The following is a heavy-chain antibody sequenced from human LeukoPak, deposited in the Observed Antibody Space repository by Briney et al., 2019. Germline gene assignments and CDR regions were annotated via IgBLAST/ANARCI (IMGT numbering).Heavy chain of an antibody. CDR3: ASGPYPAAGTDHQFDY. V-gene: IGHV4-59*01. Sequence: PSETLSLTCTVSGASISSYYWSWIRQPPGKGPEWIGYIYYSGSTKYNPSLKSRVTISVDTSKSQFSLKVSSVTAEDTAVYYCASGPYPAAGTDHQFDYWGQGTLVTVSS. CDR1: GASISSYY. CDR2: IYYSGST. J-gene: IGHJ4*02. D-gene: IGHD6-13*01.